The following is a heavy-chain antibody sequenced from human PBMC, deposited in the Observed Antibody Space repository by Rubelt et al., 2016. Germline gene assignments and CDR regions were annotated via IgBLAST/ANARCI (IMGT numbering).Heavy chain of an antibody. CDR3: ARHRLAVAGRGPYDAFDI. D-gene: IGHD6-19*01. CDR1: GGSISSSSYY. V-gene: IGHV4-39*01. CDR2: IYYSGST. J-gene: IGHJ3*02. Sequence: QLQLQESGPGLVKPSETLSLTCTVSGGSISSSSYYWGWIRQPPGKGLEWIGSIYYSGSTYYNPSLKGRVSISVDTSKNQFSLKLSSVTAADTAVYYCARHRLAVAGRGPYDAFDIWGQGTMVTVSS.